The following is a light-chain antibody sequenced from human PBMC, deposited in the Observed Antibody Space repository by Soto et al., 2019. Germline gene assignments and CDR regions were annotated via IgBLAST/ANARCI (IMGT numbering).Light chain of an antibody. CDR3: MQALQSPHT. J-gene: IGKJ2*01. Sequence: DIVRTQPPFSQPVTLGEPASISCRSSQSLLQSNGYNYLDWYLEKPGQSPHLLISLGSNRASGVPDRFRGTGSGTDFTLKISRVEADGLGVYYCMQALQSPHTVGQGTKLDI. V-gene: IGKV2-28*01. CDR1: QSLLQSNGYNY. CDR2: LGS.